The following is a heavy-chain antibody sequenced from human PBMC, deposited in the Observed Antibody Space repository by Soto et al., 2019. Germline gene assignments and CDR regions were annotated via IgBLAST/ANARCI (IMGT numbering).Heavy chain of an antibody. V-gene: IGHV3-30*04. CDR3: ARDGPSSLTSYFDY. CDR2: VSFDGSLK. J-gene: IGHJ4*02. D-gene: IGHD2-2*01. CDR1: EVIFSNSA. Sequence: GGSLRLSCVASEVIFSNSAMHWIRQAPGKGLEWVAVVSFDGSLKYYADSVEGRFTISRDSSKNTLYLQMNSLRPEDTAVYYCARDGPSSLTSYFDYWGQGXLVTVYS.